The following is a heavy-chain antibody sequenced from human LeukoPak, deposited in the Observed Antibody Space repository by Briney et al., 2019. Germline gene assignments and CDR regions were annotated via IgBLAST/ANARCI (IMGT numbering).Heavy chain of an antibody. CDR1: GFTFSDYG. J-gene: IGHJ3*02. Sequence: PGRSLRLSCAASGFTFSDYGMHWVRQAPGKGLEWVAVIWYDGSNKYYADSVEGRFTISRDNSKNTLYLQMNSLRAEDTAVYYCARDVPAYYYDSSGYTDAFDIWGQGTMVTVSS. CDR3: ARDVPAYYYDSSGYTDAFDI. D-gene: IGHD3-22*01. CDR2: IWYDGSNK. V-gene: IGHV3-33*08.